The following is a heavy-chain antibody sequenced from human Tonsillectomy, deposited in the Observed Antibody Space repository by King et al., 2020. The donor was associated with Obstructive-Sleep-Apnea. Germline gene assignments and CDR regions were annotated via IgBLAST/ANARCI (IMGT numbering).Heavy chain of an antibody. D-gene: IGHD3-22*01. CDR2: IYYSGST. J-gene: IGHJ3*02. Sequence: QLQESGPGLVKPSETLSLTCTVSGGSISRYFWSWIRQPPGKGLEWIGYIYYSGSTNYNPSLKSRVTISVDSSKNQFSLKLSSVTAADTAVYYCARGGYNDSSGYSDDAFDIWGQGTMVTVSS. V-gene: IGHV4-59*01. CDR3: ARGGYNDSSGYSDDAFDI. CDR1: GGSISRYF.